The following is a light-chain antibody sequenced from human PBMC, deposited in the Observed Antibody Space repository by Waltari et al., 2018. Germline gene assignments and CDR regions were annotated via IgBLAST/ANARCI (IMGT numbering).Light chain of an antibody. J-gene: IGLJ1*01. V-gene: IGLV2-14*01. Sequence: QSALTQPASVSGSPGQSITISCSGTDSDVGAYDFVSWYQQHPGQAPHLIIYEVSNRPAGISNRFAASKAGNTVSLTISGLQSEDEADYYCSSYTTSSAPGFFGTGTRVTVL. CDR2: EVS. CDR1: DSDVGAYDF. CDR3: SSYTTSSAPGF.